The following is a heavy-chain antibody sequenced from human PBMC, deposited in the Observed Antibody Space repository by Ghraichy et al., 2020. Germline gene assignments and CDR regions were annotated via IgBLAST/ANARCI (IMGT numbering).Heavy chain of an antibody. J-gene: IGHJ4*02. V-gene: IGHV3-48*01. CDR2: ISYYDNTV. D-gene: IGHD6-19*01. CDR1: GFTFSSHN. CDR3: ARDKTYGSGWPFFDY. Sequence: GGSLRLTCAASGFTFSSHNMTWVRQAPGKGLEWVSFISYYDNTVYYGDSVKGRFTISRDNAKSSLFLQMNGLRAEDTAVYYCARDKTYGSGWPFFDYWGQGILVTVSS.